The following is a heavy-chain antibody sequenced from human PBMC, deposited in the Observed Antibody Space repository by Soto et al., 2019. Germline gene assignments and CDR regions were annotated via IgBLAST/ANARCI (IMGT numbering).Heavy chain of an antibody. J-gene: IGHJ5*02. D-gene: IGHD3-22*01. Sequence: GASVKVSCKVSGYTLTELSMDWVRQAPGKGLEWMGGFDPEDGETIYAQKFQGRVTMTEDTSTDTAYMELSSLRSEDTAVYYCATDRGSYDSSGYYNCFDPWGQGTLVTVSS. V-gene: IGHV1-24*01. CDR1: GYTLTELS. CDR3: ATDRGSYDSSGYYNCFDP. CDR2: FDPEDGET.